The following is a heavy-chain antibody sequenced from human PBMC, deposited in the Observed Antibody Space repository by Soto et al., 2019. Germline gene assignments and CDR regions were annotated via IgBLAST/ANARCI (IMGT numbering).Heavy chain of an antibody. CDR1: GYSIRSGYY. CDR2: VYHNGIM. J-gene: IGHJ4*01. V-gene: IGHV4-38-2*02. Sequence: PSETLSLTCSVSGYSIRSGYYWGWVRQAPGKGLEWLGSVYHNGIMFHNPSFQSRVTISVDTSKNQFSLNLRPVTAADTAVYYCAALWFGELAFNYWGHGILVTVSS. D-gene: IGHD3-10*01. CDR3: AALWFGELAFNY.